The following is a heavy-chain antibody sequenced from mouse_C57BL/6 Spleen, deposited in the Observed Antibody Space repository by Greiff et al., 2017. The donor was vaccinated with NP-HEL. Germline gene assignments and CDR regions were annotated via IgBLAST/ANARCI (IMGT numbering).Heavy chain of an antibody. CDR1: GYTFTDYE. Sequence: QVQLKQSGAELVRPGASVTLSCKASGYTFTDYEMHWVKQTPVHGLEWIGAIDPETGGTAYNQKFKGKAILTADKSSSTAYMELRSLTSEDSAVYYCTRGPVVAFDYWGQGTTLTVSS. J-gene: IGHJ2*01. CDR3: TRGPVVAFDY. CDR2: IDPETGGT. D-gene: IGHD1-1*01. V-gene: IGHV1-15*01.